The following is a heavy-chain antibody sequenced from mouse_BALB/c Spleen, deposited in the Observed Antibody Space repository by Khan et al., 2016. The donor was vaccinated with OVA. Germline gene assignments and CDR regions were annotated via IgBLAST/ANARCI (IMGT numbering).Heavy chain of an antibody. CDR2: ISYSGST. Sequence: EVQLVESGPGLVKPSQSLSLTCTVTGYSITSDYAWNWIRQFPGNTLEWMGYISYSGSTNYNPSLKSRISITRDTSKNQFILQLNSVTTEDTAIYYCARDGSRYNYAMDYWGQGTSVTVSS. D-gene: IGHD2-3*01. CDR1: GYSITSDYA. V-gene: IGHV3-2*02. J-gene: IGHJ4*01. CDR3: ARDGSRYNYAMDY.